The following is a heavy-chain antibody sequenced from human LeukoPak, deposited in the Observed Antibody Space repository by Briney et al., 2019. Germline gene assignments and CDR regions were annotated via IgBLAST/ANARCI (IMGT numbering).Heavy chain of an antibody. CDR2: INHSGST. V-gene: IGHV4-34*01. J-gene: IGHJ1*01. CDR3: ARGNIAAAVKY. CDR1: GGSLIDHY. D-gene: IGHD6-13*01. Sequence: SETLSLTCAVYGGSLIDHYWNWIRQPPGKGLEWIGEINHSGSTKYNPSLKSRVSLSVDTSKNQFSLNLNSVTAADTAVYYCARGNIAAAVKYWGQGTLVTVPS.